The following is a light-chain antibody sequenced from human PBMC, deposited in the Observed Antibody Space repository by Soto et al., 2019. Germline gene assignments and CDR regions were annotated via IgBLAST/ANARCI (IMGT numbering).Light chain of an antibody. CDR2: EVS. V-gene: IGLV2-23*02. J-gene: IGLJ2*01. CDR3: CSYAGSSTLEV. CDR1: SSDVGSYNL. Sequence: QSALTQPASVSGSPGQSITISCTGTSSDVGSYNLVSWYQQHPGKAPKLMIYEVSKRPSGVSNRFSGSKSGNTASLTISGLQAEDEDDYYCCSYAGSSTLEVFGGGTKVTVL.